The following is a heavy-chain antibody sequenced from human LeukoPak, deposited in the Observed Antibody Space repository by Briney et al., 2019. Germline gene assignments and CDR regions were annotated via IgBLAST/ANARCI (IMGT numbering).Heavy chain of an antibody. CDR3: AKARYNSSWYGSDY. J-gene: IGHJ4*02. CDR2: INGSGGGT. Sequence: PGGSLRLSCAASGFTFSNYAMSWVRQAPGRGLECVSGINGSGGGTYYADSVKGRFATSRDNSKNTLYLQMNSLRVEDTAVYFCAKARYNSSWYGSDYWGQGTLVIVSA. V-gene: IGHV3-23*01. CDR1: GFTFSNYA. D-gene: IGHD6-13*01.